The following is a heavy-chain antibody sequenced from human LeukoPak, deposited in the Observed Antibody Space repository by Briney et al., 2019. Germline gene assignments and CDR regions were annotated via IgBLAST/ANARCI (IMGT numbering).Heavy chain of an antibody. CDR2: IYYSGST. V-gene: IGHV4-39*01. J-gene: IGHJ4*02. CDR3: ARQGDILTGYFLDY. D-gene: IGHD3-9*01. CDR1: GGSISSSSYY. Sequence: SETLSLTCTVSGGSISSSSYYWGWIRQPPGKGLEWIGSIYYSGSTYYNPSLKSRVTISVDTSKNQFSLKLSSVTAADTAVYYCARQGDILTGYFLDYWGQGTLVTVSS.